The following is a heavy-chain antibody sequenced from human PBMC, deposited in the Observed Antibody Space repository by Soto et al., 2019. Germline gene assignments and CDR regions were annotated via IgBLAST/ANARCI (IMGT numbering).Heavy chain of an antibody. V-gene: IGHV5-10-1*01. J-gene: IGHJ6*02. Sequence: LKISCKGSGYSFTSYWISWVRQMPGKGLEWMGRIDPSDSYTNYSPSFQGHVTISADKSISTAYLQWSSLKASDTAMYYCARLVNLSGYEVWYYYYGMDVWGQGTTVTVSS. D-gene: IGHD5-12*01. CDR3: ARLVNLSGYEVWYYYYGMDV. CDR1: GYSFTSYW. CDR2: IDPSDSYT.